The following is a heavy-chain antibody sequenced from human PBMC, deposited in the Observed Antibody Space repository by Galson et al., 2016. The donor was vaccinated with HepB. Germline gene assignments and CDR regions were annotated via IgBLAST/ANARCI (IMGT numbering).Heavy chain of an antibody. J-gene: IGHJ6*02. Sequence: SLRLSCAASGFSFSSYSVNWVRQAPGKGLEWVSSISSRSTYIYYADSVKGRFTISRDNAKNSLYLQMNSLRAEDTAVYFCARDSFDFYETDSYYSPYYYYYALDVWGQGTTVTVSS. CDR1: GFSFSSYS. D-gene: IGHD2/OR15-2a*01. CDR2: ISSRSTYI. V-gene: IGHV3-21*01. CDR3: ARDSFDFYETDSYYSPYYYYYALDV.